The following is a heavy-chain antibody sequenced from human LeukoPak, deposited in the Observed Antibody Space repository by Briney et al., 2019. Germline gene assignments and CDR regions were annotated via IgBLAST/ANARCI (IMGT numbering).Heavy chain of an antibody. V-gene: IGHV1-8*03. D-gene: IGHD6-25*01. CDR2: MNPNNGDS. Sequence: GASVTVSCKASGYTFTNYHINWVRQATGQGLEWMRWMNPNNGDSGYAQKFQGRVTITRDTSISTSYMELRSLRSDDTAVYFCARTTSFTASGYDYWGQGTLVTVSS. CDR1: GYTFTNYH. CDR3: ARTTSFTASGYDY. J-gene: IGHJ4*02.